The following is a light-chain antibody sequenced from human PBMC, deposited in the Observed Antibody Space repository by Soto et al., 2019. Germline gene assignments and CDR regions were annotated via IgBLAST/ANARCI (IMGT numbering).Light chain of an antibody. CDR1: SSDVGGYNN. CDR3: SSYTSSSTSVV. J-gene: IGLJ2*01. CDR2: DVS. V-gene: IGLV2-14*01. Sequence: QSALTQPASVSGSPGQSITISCTGTSSDVGGYNNVSWYQQHPGKAPKLMIYDVSNRPSGVSNRFSGSKSGNMASLTISGLQAEDEADYYCSSYTSSSTSVVFGGGTQLNVL.